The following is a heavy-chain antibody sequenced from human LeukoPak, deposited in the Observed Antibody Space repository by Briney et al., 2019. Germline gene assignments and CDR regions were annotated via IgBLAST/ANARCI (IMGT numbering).Heavy chain of an antibody. CDR1: GFTFSSYA. Sequence: GGSLRLSCAASGFTFSSYAMNWVRQAPGKGLERVSVISGSGEVTHYTDSVKGRFTISRDNSKNTVYLQMNGLRDDDTAVYYCAKAGIGVVGYFDYWGQGTLVTVSS. V-gene: IGHV3-23*01. CDR2: ISGSGEVT. J-gene: IGHJ4*02. D-gene: IGHD6-19*01. CDR3: AKAGIGVVGYFDY.